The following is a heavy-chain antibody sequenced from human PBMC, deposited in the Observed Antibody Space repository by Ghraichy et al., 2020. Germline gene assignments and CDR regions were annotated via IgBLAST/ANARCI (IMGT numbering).Heavy chain of an antibody. D-gene: IGHD6-19*01. CDR2: SHRGDKT. V-gene: IGHV3-53*01. CDR3: ARDLGDTSGWPIFDY. J-gene: IGHJ4*02. CDR1: GFTVSRTH. Sequence: GGSLRLSCAASGFTVSRTHMAWVRQAPGKGLEWVLGSHRGDKTYYADSVKGRFTISRDDSKNTLYLQMNSLRADDTAVYYCARDLGDTSGWPIFDYWGQGSLVTVSS.